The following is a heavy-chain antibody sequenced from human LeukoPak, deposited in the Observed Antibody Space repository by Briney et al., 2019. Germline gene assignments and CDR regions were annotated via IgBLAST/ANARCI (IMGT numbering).Heavy chain of an antibody. CDR2: INPDGSGK. J-gene: IGHJ4*02. CDR3: ASWGAGGNS. V-gene: IGHV3-7*01. D-gene: IGHD3-16*01. Sequence: GGSLRPSCEASGFTLSTYWMNWVRQVPGKGLDWVANINPDGSGKRYVDSVKGRFTIARDNADNSLSLQMNSLRAEDTAVYYCASWGAGGNSWGQGTLVTVSS. CDR1: GFTLSTYW.